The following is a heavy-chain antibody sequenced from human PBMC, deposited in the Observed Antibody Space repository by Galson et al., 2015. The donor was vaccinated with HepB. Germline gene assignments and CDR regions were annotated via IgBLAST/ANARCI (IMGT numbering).Heavy chain of an antibody. D-gene: IGHD3-10*01. V-gene: IGHV1-18*01. CDR3: ARWAITMVRGETPLEDFDY. CDR1: GYTFTSYG. CDR2: ISAYNGNT. J-gene: IGHJ4*02. Sequence: SVKVSCKASGYTFTSYGISWVRQAPGQGLEWMGWISAYNGNTNYAQKLQGRVTMTTDTSTSTAYMELRSLRSDDTAVYYCARWAITMVRGETPLEDFDYWGQGTLVTVSS.